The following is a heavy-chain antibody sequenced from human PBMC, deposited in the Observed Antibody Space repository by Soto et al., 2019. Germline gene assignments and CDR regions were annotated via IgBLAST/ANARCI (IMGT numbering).Heavy chain of an antibody. CDR3: ASQMRGPIPYFGWLSPLTS. CDR1: GGSFSGYY. J-gene: IGHJ4*02. CDR2: INHSGST. Sequence: SETLSLTCAVYGGSFSGYYWSWIRQPPGKGLEWIGDINHSGSTYYNPPLKSRLTMSLDASNNQFSLKLTSVTAADAAVYFCASQMRGPIPYFGWLSPLTSWGQGTQVTVSS. D-gene: IGHD3-9*01. V-gene: IGHV4-34*01.